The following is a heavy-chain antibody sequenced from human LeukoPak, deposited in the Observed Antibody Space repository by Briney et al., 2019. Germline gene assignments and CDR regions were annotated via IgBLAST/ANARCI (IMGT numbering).Heavy chain of an antibody. Sequence: GRSLRLSCAASGFTFSSYGMHWVRQAPGKGLEWVAVISYDGSNKYYADSVKGRFTISRDNSKNTLYLQMNGLRAEDTAVYYCASLNQAAASDAFDIWGQGTMVTVSS. D-gene: IGHD2-2*01. V-gene: IGHV3-30*03. CDR1: GFTFSSYG. CDR2: ISYDGSNK. CDR3: ASLNQAAASDAFDI. J-gene: IGHJ3*02.